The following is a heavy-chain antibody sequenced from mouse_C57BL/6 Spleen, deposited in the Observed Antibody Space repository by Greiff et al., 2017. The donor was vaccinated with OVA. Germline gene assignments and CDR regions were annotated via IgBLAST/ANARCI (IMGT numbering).Heavy chain of an antibody. Sequence: QVQLQQPGAELVKPGASVKLSCKASGYTFTSYWMHWVKQRPGQGLEWIGMIHPNSGSTNYNEKFKSKATLTVDKPSSTAYMQLSSLTSEDSAVYYCASEGYDDYYAMDYWGQGTSVTVSS. CDR3: ASEGYDDYYAMDY. D-gene: IGHD2-2*01. J-gene: IGHJ4*01. CDR2: IHPNSGST. V-gene: IGHV1-64*01. CDR1: GYTFTSYW.